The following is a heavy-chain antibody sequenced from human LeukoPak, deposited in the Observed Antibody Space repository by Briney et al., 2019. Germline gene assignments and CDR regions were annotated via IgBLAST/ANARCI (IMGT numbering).Heavy chain of an antibody. CDR1: GYTFTGYY. D-gene: IGHD6-13*01. CDR3: ARGILAATGQGYFDY. CDR2: INPNSGGT. J-gene: IGHJ4*02. V-gene: IGHV1-2*02. Sequence: ASVKVSCKASGYTFTGYYIHWVRQAPGQGLEWMGGINPNSGGTNYAQKFQGRVTMTRDTSISTAYMEMSSLTSDDTAVYYCARGILAATGQGYFDYWGQGTLVTVSS.